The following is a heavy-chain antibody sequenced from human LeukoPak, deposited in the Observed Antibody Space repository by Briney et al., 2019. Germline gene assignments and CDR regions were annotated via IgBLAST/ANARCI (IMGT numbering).Heavy chain of an antibody. CDR3: AKSAIQLWLSSYYYYYGMDV. V-gene: IGHV3-30*18. D-gene: IGHD5-18*01. Sequence: GGSLRFSCAASGFTFSSYGMHWVRQAPGKGLEWVAVISYDGSNKYYADSVEGRFTISRDNSKNTLYLQMNSLRAEDTAVYYCAKSAIQLWLSSYYYYYGMDVWGQGTTVTVSS. CDR2: ISYDGSNK. J-gene: IGHJ6*02. CDR1: GFTFSSYG.